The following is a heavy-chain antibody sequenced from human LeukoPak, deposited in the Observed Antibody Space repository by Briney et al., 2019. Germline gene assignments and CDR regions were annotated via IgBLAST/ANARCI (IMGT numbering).Heavy chain of an antibody. CDR2: IRSKVYGGTP. Sequence: GGSLRLSCTASRFTFGDYAMTWVRQAPGKGLEWVGFIRSKVYGGTPEYAASVKGRFTISRDDSKGIAYLQMNSLKTEDTAVYYCTRDQTPYYWGQGTLVTVSS. CDR1: RFTFGDYA. CDR3: TRDQTPYY. J-gene: IGHJ4*02. V-gene: IGHV3-49*04.